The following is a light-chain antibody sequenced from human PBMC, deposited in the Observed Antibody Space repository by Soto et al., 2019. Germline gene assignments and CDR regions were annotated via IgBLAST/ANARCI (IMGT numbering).Light chain of an antibody. J-gene: IGLJ1*01. V-gene: IGLV6-57*04. CDR3: QSYDSSTLYV. CDR2: EDN. CDR1: SGSIASHY. Sequence: NFMLTQPHSVSESPGKTVTISCTRSSGSIASHYVQWYQQRPGSAPTTVIYEDNQRPSGVPDRFSGSIDSSSNSASLTISGLKTEDEADYYCQSYDSSTLYVFGTGTKLTVL.